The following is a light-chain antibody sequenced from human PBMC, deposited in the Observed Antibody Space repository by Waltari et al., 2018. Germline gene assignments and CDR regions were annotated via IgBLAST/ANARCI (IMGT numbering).Light chain of an antibody. J-gene: IGLJ1*01. CDR3: SSYRSDNTLA. V-gene: IGLV2-14*03. CDR2: DVR. CDR1: SDAVGGYDQ. Sequence: QSALTQPASVTGSPGQSTIISCIGTSDAVGGYDQVSWYQQHPGKAPRLIIFDVRRRHTGVSNRFSASKSGNTASLTISGLQAEDEADYFCSSYRSDNTLAFGTGTKVTVL.